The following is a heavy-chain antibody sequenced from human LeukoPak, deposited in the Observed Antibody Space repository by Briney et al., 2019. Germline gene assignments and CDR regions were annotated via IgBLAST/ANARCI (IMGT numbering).Heavy chain of an antibody. V-gene: IGHV4-39*07. J-gene: IGHJ4*02. Sequence: PSETLSLTCTVSGGSISSSSYYWGWIRQPPGKGLEWIGSIYYSGSTYYNPSLKSRVTISVDMSKNQFSLKLSSVTAADTAVYYCARARWQQLDKPFDYRGQGTLVTVSS. CDR3: ARARWQQLDKPFDY. CDR2: IYYSGST. D-gene: IGHD6-13*01. CDR1: GGSISSSSYY.